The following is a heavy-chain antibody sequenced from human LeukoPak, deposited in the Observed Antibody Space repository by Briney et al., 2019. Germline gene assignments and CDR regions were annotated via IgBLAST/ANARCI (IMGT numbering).Heavy chain of an antibody. V-gene: IGHV4-4*07. Sequence: SETLSLTCSVSGGTISTYYWSWIRQPAGKGLEWIGRVYRSGGTNYNPSLKSRVTMSVDASKNQISLRLRSVTAADTAVYYCARDDFEYSVHNGMDVWGQGTTVTVSS. D-gene: IGHD3-9*01. CDR2: VYRSGGT. CDR3: ARDDFEYSVHNGMDV. CDR1: GGTISTYY. J-gene: IGHJ6*02.